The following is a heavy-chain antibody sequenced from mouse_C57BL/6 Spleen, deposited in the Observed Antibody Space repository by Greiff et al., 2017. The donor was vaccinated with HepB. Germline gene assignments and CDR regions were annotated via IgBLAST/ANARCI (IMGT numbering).Heavy chain of an antibody. CDR1: GYSFTGYY. CDR3: ARNYYGSSYDYAMDY. V-gene: IGHV1-82*01. D-gene: IGHD1-1*01. CDR2: IYPGDGDT. Sequence: QVQLQQSGPELVKPGASVKISCKASGYSFTGYYMNWVKQRPGKGLEWIGRIYPGDGDTNYNGKFKGKATLTADKSSSTAYMQLSSLTSEDSAVYFCARNYYGSSYDYAMDYWGQGTSVTVSS. J-gene: IGHJ4*01.